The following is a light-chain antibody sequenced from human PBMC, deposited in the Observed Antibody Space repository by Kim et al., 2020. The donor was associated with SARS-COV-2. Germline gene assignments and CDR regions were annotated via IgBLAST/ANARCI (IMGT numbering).Light chain of an antibody. Sequence: EIVLTQSPDTLSLSPGERATLSCRASRSVANQLARYQQKPGQAPRTLIYDASNRAIGIPDKFSGSGSGTDFTLTISRLAPEDSALYYCHQYNSAPPLTFGGGTKVDIK. V-gene: IGKV3-20*01. CDR2: DAS. CDR1: RSVANQ. CDR3: HQYNSAPPLT. J-gene: IGKJ4*01.